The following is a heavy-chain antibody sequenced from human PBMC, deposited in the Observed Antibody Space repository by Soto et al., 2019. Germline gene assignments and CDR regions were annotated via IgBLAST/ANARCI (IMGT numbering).Heavy chain of an antibody. V-gene: IGHV3-53*04. D-gene: IGHD5-12*01. CDR3: ARGPEYSGYDVLYYYMDV. Sequence: GGSLRLSCAASGFTVSSNYMSWVRQAPGKGLEWVSVIYSGGSTYYADSVKGRFTISRHNSKNTLYLQMNSLRAEDTAVYYCARGPEYSGYDVLYYYMDVWGKGTTVTVSS. J-gene: IGHJ6*03. CDR2: IYSGGST. CDR1: GFTVSSNY.